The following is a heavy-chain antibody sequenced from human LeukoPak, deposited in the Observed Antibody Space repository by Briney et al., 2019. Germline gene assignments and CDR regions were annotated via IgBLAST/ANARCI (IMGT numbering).Heavy chain of an antibody. J-gene: IGHJ3*01. Sequence: SETLSLTCTVSRGSINGDYWSWIRQPAGKGLEWIGLIYTSGTTNYNPSLKSRVTMSLDTSKNQFSLKLSSVTAADTAVYYCAKVFHDWGQGTMVTVSS. CDR2: IYTSGTT. CDR1: RGSINGDY. CDR3: AKVFHD. V-gene: IGHV4-4*07.